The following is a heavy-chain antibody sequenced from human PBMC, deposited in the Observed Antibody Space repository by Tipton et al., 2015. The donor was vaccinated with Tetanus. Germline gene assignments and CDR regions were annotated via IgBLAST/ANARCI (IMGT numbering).Heavy chain of an antibody. CDR2: VYSTATT. Sequence: GLVKPSQTLSLTCTVSGGSISSGDYYWGWIRRPPGKGPEWIGYVYSTATTYYNPSLKSRVTISIDTSKNQFSLKLTSVTAADTAVYFCARDRRDFAYDSRGFYSPLSYFVMWGQGLRVTVSS. D-gene: IGHD3-22*01. V-gene: IGHV4-30-4*08. CDR1: GGSISSGDYY. J-gene: IGHJ4*02. CDR3: ARDRRDFAYDSRGFYSPLSYFVM.